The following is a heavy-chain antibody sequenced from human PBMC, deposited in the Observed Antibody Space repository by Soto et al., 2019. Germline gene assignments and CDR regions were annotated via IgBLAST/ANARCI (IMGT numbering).Heavy chain of an antibody. D-gene: IGHD3-16*01. J-gene: IGHJ4*02. CDR1: EFTFSDYA. Sequence: DVQLVDSGGGLVQPGGSLRLSCAGSEFTFSDYAMSWVRHAPGKGLEWVSLVSATAGTTYYTDSVKGRFTISRDNSRNTVYLQMNSLRADDTAVYYCATARLAGRFDYWGQGTLVTVSS. V-gene: IGHV3-23*04. CDR2: VSATAGTT. CDR3: ATARLAGRFDY.